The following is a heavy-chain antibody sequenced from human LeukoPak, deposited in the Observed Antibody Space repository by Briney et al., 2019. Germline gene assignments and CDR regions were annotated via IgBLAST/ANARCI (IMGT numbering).Heavy chain of an antibody. V-gene: IGHV3-21*01. CDR2: ISSSSSYI. Sequence: GGSLRLSCAASGFTFSSYAMSWVRQAPGKGLEWVSSISSSSSYIYYADSVKGRFTISRDNAKNSLYLQMNSLRAEDTAVYYCARDGYGSGSTLCYWGQGTLVTVSS. CDR1: GFTFSSYA. D-gene: IGHD3-10*01. CDR3: ARDGYGSGSTLCY. J-gene: IGHJ4*02.